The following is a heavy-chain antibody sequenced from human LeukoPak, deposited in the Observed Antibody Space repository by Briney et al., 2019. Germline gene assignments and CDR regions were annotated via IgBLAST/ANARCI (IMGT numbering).Heavy chain of an antibody. CDR3: ARADSSGWYGDAFDI. CDR2: IYHSGST. D-gene: IGHD6-19*01. V-gene: IGHV4-4*02. Sequence: SETLSLTCAVSGGSISSSNWWSWVRQPPGKGLERIGEIYHSGSTNYNPSLKSRVTISVDKSKNQFSLKLSSVTAADTAVYYCARADSSGWYGDAFDIWGQGTMVTVSS. J-gene: IGHJ3*02. CDR1: GGSISSSNW.